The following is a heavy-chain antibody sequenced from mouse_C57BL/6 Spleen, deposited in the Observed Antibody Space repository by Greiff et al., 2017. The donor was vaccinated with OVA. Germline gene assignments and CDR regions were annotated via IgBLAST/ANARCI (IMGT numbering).Heavy chain of an antibody. Sequence: EVQRVESGGGLVKPGGSLKLSCAASGFTFSSYAMSWVRQTPEKRLEWVATISDGGSYTYYPDNVKGRFTISRDNAKNNLYLQMSHLKSEDTAMYYCARDGNYVYWYFDVWGTGTTVTVSS. J-gene: IGHJ1*03. V-gene: IGHV5-4*01. D-gene: IGHD2-1*01. CDR1: GFTFSSYA. CDR2: ISDGGSYT. CDR3: ARDGNYVYWYFDV.